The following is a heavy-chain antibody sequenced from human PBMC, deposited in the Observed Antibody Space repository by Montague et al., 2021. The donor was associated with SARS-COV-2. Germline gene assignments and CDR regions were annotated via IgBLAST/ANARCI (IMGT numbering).Heavy chain of an antibody. CDR2: VDYSGNT. D-gene: IGHD5-18*01. CDR1: GGPISGSSDY. V-gene: IGHV4-39*01. J-gene: IGHJ4*02. CDR3: ARREYSYGWGD. Sequence: SAPLSLTCTVTGGPISGSSDYWGWIRQSPGKGLDWIASVDYSGNTYYSPSLKSRLTISVDTSKNQFSLKLTSVTAADTALYYCARREYSYGWGDWGQGTLVTVSS.